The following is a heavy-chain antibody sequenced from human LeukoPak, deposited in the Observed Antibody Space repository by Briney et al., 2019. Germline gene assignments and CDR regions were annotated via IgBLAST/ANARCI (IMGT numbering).Heavy chain of an antibody. V-gene: IGHV3-23*01. Sequence: GGSLRLSCAGSGFTFSSYGMSWVRQAPGKGLEWVSAIRGTGTSTYYADSVKGRFTISRDNSKNTLYLQMNSQRAEDTAIYYCAKDLVTGSLDYWGQGTLVTVSS. CDR2: IRGTGTST. D-gene: IGHD3-10*01. J-gene: IGHJ4*02. CDR1: GFTFSSYG. CDR3: AKDLVTGSLDY.